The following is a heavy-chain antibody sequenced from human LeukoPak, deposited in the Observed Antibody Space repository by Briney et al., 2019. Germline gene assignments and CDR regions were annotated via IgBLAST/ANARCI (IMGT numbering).Heavy chain of an antibody. J-gene: IGHJ4*02. Sequence: GGSLGLSCAASGFTSSSYGMTGVRRAQGKGLEGGAVIPYEGRNKYYADSVKGRFTISRDNSKNTLYLQMNSLRAGDTAVYYCAKDYEIGDIVVVPAAPLFDYWGQGTLVTVSS. CDR3: AKDYEIGDIVVVPAAPLFDY. V-gene: IGHV3-30*18. CDR2: IPYEGRNK. CDR1: GFTSSSYG. D-gene: IGHD2-2*01.